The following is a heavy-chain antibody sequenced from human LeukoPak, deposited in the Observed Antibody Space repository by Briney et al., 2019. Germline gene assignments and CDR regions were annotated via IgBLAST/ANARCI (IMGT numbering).Heavy chain of an antibody. CDR3: ARDRGGYEFFDS. D-gene: IGHD5-12*01. Sequence: PGRSLRLSCAASGFTFSSSGMHWVRQAPGKGLEWVALIWYDGINEYYADSVKGRFTISRDNAKNSLYLQMNSLRDEDTAVYYCARDRGGYEFFDSWGQGILVTVSS. CDR1: GFTFSSSG. V-gene: IGHV3-33*01. CDR2: IWYDGINE. J-gene: IGHJ4*02.